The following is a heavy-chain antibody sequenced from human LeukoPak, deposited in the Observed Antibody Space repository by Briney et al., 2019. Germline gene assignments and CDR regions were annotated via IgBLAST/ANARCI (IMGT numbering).Heavy chain of an antibody. CDR2: ISSSSSYI. D-gene: IGHD1-26*01. Sequence: GGSLRLSCAASGFTFSSYSMNWVRQAPGKGLEWVSSISSSSSYIYYADSVKGRFTISRDNSKNTLCLQMNSLRAEDTAVYYCAKKGATTGDFDYWGQGTLVTVSS. CDR1: GFTFSSYS. V-gene: IGHV3-21*04. J-gene: IGHJ4*02. CDR3: AKKGATTGDFDY.